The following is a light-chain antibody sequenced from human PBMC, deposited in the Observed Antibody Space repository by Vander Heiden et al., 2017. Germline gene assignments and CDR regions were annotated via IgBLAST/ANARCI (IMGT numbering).Light chain of an antibody. CDR1: SSNIGSNY. CDR3: AAWDDSLSGVV. V-gene: IGLV1-47*02. J-gene: IGLJ2*01. CDR2: SNN. Sequence: QSVLTQPPSASGTPGQRVTISCSGSSSNIGSNYVYWYQQLPGTAPKRLIYSNNQRPPGVPDRFSGSKSGTSASLAISGLRSEDEADYYCAAWDDSLSGVVFGGGTKLTVL.